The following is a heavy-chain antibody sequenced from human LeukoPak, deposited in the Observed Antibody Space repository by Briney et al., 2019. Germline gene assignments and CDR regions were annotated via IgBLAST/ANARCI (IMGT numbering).Heavy chain of an antibody. CDR1: GFIVSSSY. V-gene: IGHV3-53*01. D-gene: IGHD2-21*02. CDR2: FERGGHT. CDR3: AKGDTDCTCPGY. Sequence: GGSLRLSCAASGFIVSSSYMSWVRQTPGKGLEWVSTFERGGHTAYADSVKSRFTISRDVSENTIYLQMNSLRVEDTAEYYCAKGDTDCTCPGYWGQGTLVTVSS. J-gene: IGHJ4*02.